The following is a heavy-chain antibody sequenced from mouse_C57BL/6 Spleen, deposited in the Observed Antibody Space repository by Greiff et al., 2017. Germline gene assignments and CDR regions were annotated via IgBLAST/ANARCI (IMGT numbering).Heavy chain of an antibody. D-gene: IGHD3-2*02. CDR2: IDPSDSET. J-gene: IGHJ4*01. Sequence: QVQLQQPGAELVRPGSSVKLSCKASGYTFTSYWMHWVKQRPIQGLDWIGNIDPSDSETHYNQKFKDKATLTVDKSSSTAYMQLSSLTSEDSAVYYCAREGDSSGYLFYAMDYWGQGTSVTVSS. CDR3: AREGDSSGYLFYAMDY. V-gene: IGHV1-52*01. CDR1: GYTFTSYW.